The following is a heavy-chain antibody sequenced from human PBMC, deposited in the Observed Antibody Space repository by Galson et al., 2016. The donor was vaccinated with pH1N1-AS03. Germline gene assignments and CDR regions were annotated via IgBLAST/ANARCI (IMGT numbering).Heavy chain of an antibody. Sequence: ETLPLTCTVSRGSFGGAYWTWIRQPPGKGLEWIGEIIIGRGLPPTYAPSLKRRVTISIDTTRGELSLKLRSVTAADTGVYYCARRPTGIDYWGQGVQVTVSS. V-gene: IGHV4-34*12. D-gene: IGHD3-10*01. J-gene: IGHJ4*02. CDR1: RGSFGGAY. CDR2: IIIGRGLPP. CDR3: ARRPTGIDY.